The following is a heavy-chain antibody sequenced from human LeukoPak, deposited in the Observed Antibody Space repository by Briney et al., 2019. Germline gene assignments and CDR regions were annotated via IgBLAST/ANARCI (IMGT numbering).Heavy chain of an antibody. D-gene: IGHD3-3*01. Sequence: PSETLSLTCAVYGGSFSGYYWSWIRQPPGKGLEWMGEINHGGSTNYNPSLKSRVTISVDTSKNQFSLKLSSVTAADTAVYYCVIRFRRMCIWSGYYEHKYMDVWGKETKLTVSS. V-gene: IGHV4-34*01. CDR1: GGSFSGYY. CDR3: VIRFRRMCIWSGYYEHKYMDV. CDR2: INHGGST. J-gene: IGHJ6*03.